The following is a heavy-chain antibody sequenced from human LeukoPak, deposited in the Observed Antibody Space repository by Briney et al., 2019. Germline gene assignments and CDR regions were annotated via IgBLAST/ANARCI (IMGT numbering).Heavy chain of an antibody. CDR1: GFTFNNYA. V-gene: IGHV3-23*01. J-gene: IGHJ6*03. CDR3: AKVQLYTPWTGSYQSHSCMDV. D-gene: IGHD3/OR15-3a*01. CDR2: ITNGGGST. Sequence: GGSLRLSCAASGFTFNNYAMSWVRQAPGKGLEWVSGITNGGGSTYYADSVKGRFTISRDNSKNALYLEMNSLRVEDTAIYYCAKVQLYTPWTGSYQSHSCMDVWRKGTTVIVS.